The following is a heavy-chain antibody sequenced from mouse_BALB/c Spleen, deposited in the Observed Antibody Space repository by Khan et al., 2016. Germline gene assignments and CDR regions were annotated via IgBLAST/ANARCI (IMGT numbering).Heavy chain of an antibody. V-gene: IGHV3-2*02. D-gene: IGHD1-1*01. CDR1: GYSITSDYA. J-gene: IGHJ4*01. CDR2: ISYSGST. Sequence: EVQLQESGPGLVKPSQSLSLTCTVTGYSITSDYAWNWIRQFPGNRLEWMGYISYSGSTSYNPSLKSRISITRDTSKNQFFLQLNSLTSEDTATYYCARSDYGDEDAMDYWGQGTSVTVSS. CDR3: ARSDYGDEDAMDY.